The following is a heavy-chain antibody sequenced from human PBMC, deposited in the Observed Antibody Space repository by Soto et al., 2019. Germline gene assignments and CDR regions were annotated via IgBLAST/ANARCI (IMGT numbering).Heavy chain of an antibody. CDR1: GFTFSSYA. J-gene: IGHJ4*02. V-gene: IGHV3-23*01. CDR3: AKSYDSSGYYKD. Sequence: EVQLLESGGGLVQPGGSLRLSCAASGFTFSSYAMSWVRQAPGKGLEWVSAISGSGGSTYYADSVKGRFTLSRDNSKNTLYLQMNSLRAEDTAVYYCAKSYDSSGYYKDWGQGTLVTVSS. CDR2: ISGSGGST. D-gene: IGHD3-22*01.